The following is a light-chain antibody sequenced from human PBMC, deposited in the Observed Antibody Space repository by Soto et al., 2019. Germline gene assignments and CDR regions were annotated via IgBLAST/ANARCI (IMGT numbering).Light chain of an antibody. CDR1: QSISGW. J-gene: IGKJ2*01. V-gene: IGKV1-5*01. CDR2: DAS. CDR3: QQYNSYSVNA. Sequence: DIQMTQSPYTLSASVGDRVTITCRASQSISGWLAWYQQKPGKAPKLLIYDASSLESGDPSRFSGSGSGTEFTHNISRLQPDDFATYYCQQYNSYSVNAFGQGTKLEIK.